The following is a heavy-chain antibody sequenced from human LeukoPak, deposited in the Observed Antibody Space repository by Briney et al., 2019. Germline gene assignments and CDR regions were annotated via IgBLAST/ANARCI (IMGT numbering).Heavy chain of an antibody. CDR3: ARGPIVDSSGWYN. Sequence: PGGSLRLSCAASGFTFSSYGMHWVRQAPGKGLEWVAVIWYDGSNKYYADSVKGRFTISRDNSKNTLYLQMNSLRAEDTAVYFCARGPIVDSSGWYNWGQGTLVTVSS. CDR1: GFTFSSYG. CDR2: IWYDGSNK. D-gene: IGHD6-19*01. V-gene: IGHV3-33*01. J-gene: IGHJ4*02.